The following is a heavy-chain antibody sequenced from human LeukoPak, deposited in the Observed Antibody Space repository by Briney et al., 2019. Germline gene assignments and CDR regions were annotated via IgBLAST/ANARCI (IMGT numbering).Heavy chain of an antibody. Sequence: ASVEVSCKASGYTFTSYGISWVRQAPGQGLEWMGWISAYNGNTNYAQKLQGRVTMTTDTSTSTAYMGLRSLRSDDTAVYYCARDRFLEPLFYCGQGTLVTVSS. CDR2: ISAYNGNT. J-gene: IGHJ4*02. CDR3: ARDRFLEPLFY. V-gene: IGHV1-18*01. CDR1: GYTFTSYG. D-gene: IGHD3-3*01.